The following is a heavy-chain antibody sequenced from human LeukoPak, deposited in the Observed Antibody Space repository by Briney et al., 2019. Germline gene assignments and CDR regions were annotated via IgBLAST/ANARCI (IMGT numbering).Heavy chain of an antibody. D-gene: IGHD3-22*01. V-gene: IGHV3-11*01. J-gene: IGHJ4*02. CDR3: TRESSGFDY. Sequence: GGSLTLSCAAAGFTFSYYYMSWIRQAPGEVREWVSYISGSATTIYYADSVKGRFTISRDNAKNTLYLQMNSLRAEDTAVYYCTRESSGFDYWGQGTLVTVSS. CDR1: GFTFSYYY. CDR2: ISGSATTI.